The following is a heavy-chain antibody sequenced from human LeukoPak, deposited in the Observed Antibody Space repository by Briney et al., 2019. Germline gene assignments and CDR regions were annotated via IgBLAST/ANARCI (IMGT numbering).Heavy chain of an antibody. CDR1: GGSISSSSYY. D-gene: IGHD2-2*01. CDR2: IYYSGST. V-gene: IGHV4-39*07. Sequence: ASETLSLTCTVSGGSISSSSYYWGWIRQPPGKGLEWIGSIYYSGSTYYNPSLKSRVTISVDTSKNQFSLKLSSVTAADAAVYYCATDSFYCSSTSCYRYAFDIWGQGTMVTVSS. J-gene: IGHJ3*02. CDR3: ATDSFYCSSTSCYRYAFDI.